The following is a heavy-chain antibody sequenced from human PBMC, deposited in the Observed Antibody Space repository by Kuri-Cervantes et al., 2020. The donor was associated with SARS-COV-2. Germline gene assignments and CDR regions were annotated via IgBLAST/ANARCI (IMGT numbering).Heavy chain of an antibody. CDR1: GFTFSSYA. CDR2: ISYDGSNK. V-gene: IGHV3-30*18. D-gene: IGHD3-3*01. CDR3: AKSFFGSGEYYYGMDV. J-gene: IGHJ6*02. Sequence: GESLKISCAASGFTFSSYAMHWVRQAPGKGLEWVAVISYDGSNKYYADSVKGRLTISRDNSKNTLYLQMNNLRAEDTAVYYCAKSFFGSGEYYYGMDVWGQGTTVTVSS.